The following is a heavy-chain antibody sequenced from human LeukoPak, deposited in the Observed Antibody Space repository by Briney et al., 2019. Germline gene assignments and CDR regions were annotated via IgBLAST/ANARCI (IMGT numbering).Heavy chain of an antibody. Sequence: SETLSLTCTVSGGSISSGGYYWSWIRQHPGKGLEWIGYIYYSGSTYYNPSLKSRVTISVDTSKNQCSLKLSSVTAADTAVYYCARSYCSSTSCSPYYYYYMDVWGKGTTVTVSS. CDR2: IYYSGST. CDR1: GGSISSGGYY. CDR3: ARSYCSSTSCSPYYYYYMDV. D-gene: IGHD2-2*01. V-gene: IGHV4-31*03. J-gene: IGHJ6*03.